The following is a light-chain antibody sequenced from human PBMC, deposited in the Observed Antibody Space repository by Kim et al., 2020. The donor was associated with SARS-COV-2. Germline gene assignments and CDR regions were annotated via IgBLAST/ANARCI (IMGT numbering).Light chain of an antibody. CDR3: QKYNTGT. CDR2: AAS. V-gene: IGKV1-27*01. J-gene: IGKJ1*01. CDR1: QGISNY. Sequence: LSESVGDRVTITCRASQGISNYLAWYQQKPGKVPKLLIYAASALQSGVPSRFSGSGSGTDFTLTISSLQPEDVATYYCQKYNTGTFGQGTKVDIK.